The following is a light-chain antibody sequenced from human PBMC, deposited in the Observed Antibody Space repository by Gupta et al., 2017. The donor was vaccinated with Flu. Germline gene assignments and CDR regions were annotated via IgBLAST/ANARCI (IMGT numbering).Light chain of an antibody. CDR1: SGSIATNY. J-gene: IGLJ2*01. CDR3: QSYYSIMRNVI. CDR2: EDN. V-gene: IGLV6-57*01. Sequence: SMLTQPLSFSESPGKTVIPSCTRSSGSIATNYLQVHQQRPGSPPTTVIYEDNQRSSGVPDRFSCSIDSSSNSASLTISELKTEDEADYFCQSYYSIMRNVIFGGGTKLTVL.